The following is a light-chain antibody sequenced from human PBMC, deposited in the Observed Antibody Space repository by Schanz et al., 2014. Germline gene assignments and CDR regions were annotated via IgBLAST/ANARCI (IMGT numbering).Light chain of an antibody. Sequence: DIQLTQSPSTLSASVGDRVTLTCRSSQSIGKYVNWYQQTPGKAPKLLIYAASSLQSGVPSRFSGSDSGTDFTLTISSLQPEDFATYFCQESHDGVWTFGQGTTVEIK. V-gene: IGKV1-39*01. CDR2: AAS. J-gene: IGKJ1*01. CDR1: QSIGKY. CDR3: QESHDGVWT.